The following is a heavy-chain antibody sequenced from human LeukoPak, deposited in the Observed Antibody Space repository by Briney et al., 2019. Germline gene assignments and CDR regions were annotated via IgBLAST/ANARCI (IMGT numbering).Heavy chain of an antibody. J-gene: IGHJ4*02. CDR1: GYTFTGYY. D-gene: IGHD3-16*01. Sequence: ASVKVSCKASGYTFTGYYMHWVRQAPGQGLEWMGWISAYNGNTNYAQKLQGRVTMTTDTSTSTAYMELRSLRSDDTAVYYCARDYGGLGYFDYWGQGTLVTVSS. CDR3: ARDYGGLGYFDY. V-gene: IGHV1-18*04. CDR2: ISAYNGNT.